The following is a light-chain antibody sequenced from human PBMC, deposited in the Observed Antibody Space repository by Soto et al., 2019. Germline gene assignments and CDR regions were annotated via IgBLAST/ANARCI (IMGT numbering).Light chain of an antibody. Sequence: EIVMTQSPVTLSVYPGESATLSCRASQSVYNNLAWYQQKPGQAPRLLISGASTRATGIPARFSGSGSGSDFTLTISSLQSEDFAVYFCQQYNNWPPYTFGQGTKLEIK. CDR2: GAS. J-gene: IGKJ2*01. CDR3: QQYNNWPPYT. V-gene: IGKV3-15*01. CDR1: QSVYNN.